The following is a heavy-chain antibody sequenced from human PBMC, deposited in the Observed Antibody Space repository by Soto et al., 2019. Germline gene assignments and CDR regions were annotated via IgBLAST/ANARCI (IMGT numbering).Heavy chain of an antibody. CDR1: GFTASSNY. Sequence: GGSLRLSCAASGFTASSNYMSWVRQAPGKGLEWVSVIYSGGSTYYADSVKGRFTISRDNSKNTLYLQMNSLRAEDTAVYYCARATLSYSGRYYGRKSVPRGAFDIWGQGTMVTV. CDR2: IYSGGST. CDR3: ARATLSYSGRYYGRKSVPRGAFDI. J-gene: IGHJ3*02. D-gene: IGHD1-26*01. V-gene: IGHV3-53*01.